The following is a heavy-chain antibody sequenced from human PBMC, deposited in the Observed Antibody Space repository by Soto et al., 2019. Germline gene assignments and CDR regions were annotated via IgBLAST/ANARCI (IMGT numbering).Heavy chain of an antibody. CDR3: AAVGATILYFDY. V-gene: IGHV1-69*06. Sequence: QVQLGQSGAEVRKPGSSVKVSSKASGGTFSSYAISWVRKAPEQGLEWMGGIIPIFGTANYAQKFQGRVTITADKSTSTAYMELSSLRSEDTAVYYCAAVGATILYFDYWGQGTLVTVSS. J-gene: IGHJ4*02. CDR2: IIPIFGTA. CDR1: GGTFSSYA. D-gene: IGHD1-26*01.